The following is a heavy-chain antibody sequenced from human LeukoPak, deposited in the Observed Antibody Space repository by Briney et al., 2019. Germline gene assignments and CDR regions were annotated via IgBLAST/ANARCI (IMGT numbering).Heavy chain of an antibody. CDR1: GFTFSSYA. CDR3: ARDRTYYDFWSGYYRYYYYGMDV. D-gene: IGHD3-3*01. Sequence: GGSLRLSCAASGFTFSSYAMSWVRQAPGKGLEWVSAISGSGGSTYYADSVKGRFTISRDNSKNTLYLQMNSLRAEDTAVYYCARDRTYYDFWSGYYRYYYYGMDVWGQGTTVTVSS. V-gene: IGHV3-23*01. J-gene: IGHJ6*02. CDR2: ISGSGGST.